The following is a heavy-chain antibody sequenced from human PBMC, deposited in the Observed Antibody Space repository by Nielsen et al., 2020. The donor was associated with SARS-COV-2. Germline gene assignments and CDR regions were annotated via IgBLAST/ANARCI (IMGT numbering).Heavy chain of an antibody. V-gene: IGHV3-21*01. CDR3: ARDGQGQQLVRRYYYYYGMDV. J-gene: IGHJ6*02. CDR2: ISSSSSYI. CDR1: GFTFSSYS. D-gene: IGHD6-13*01. Sequence: GESLKISCAASGFTFSSYSMNWVRQAPGKGLEWVSSISSSSSYIYYADSVKGRFTISRDNAKNSLYLQMNSLRAEDTAAYYCARDGQGQQLVRRYYYYYGMDVWGQGTTVTVSS.